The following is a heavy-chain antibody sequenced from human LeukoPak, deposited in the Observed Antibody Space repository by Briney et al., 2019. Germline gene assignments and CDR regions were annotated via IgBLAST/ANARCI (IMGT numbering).Heavy chain of an antibody. J-gene: IGHJ5*02. CDR1: GFTFGDSA. D-gene: IGHD2-21*02. Sequence: PGGSLRLSCTASGFTFGDSAMGWVRQAPGKGLEWVGFIRSKDYGATTEYAASVKGRFTISRDDSKSIAYLQMNSLKTEDTAVYYCARGHPYCGGDCHSSWGQGTLVTVSS. CDR3: ARGHPYCGGDCHSS. CDR2: IRSKDYGATT. V-gene: IGHV3-49*04.